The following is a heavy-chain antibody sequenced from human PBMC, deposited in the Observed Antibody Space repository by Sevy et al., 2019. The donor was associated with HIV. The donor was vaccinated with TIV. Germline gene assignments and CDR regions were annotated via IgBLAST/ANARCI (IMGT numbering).Heavy chain of an antibody. V-gene: IGHV3-23*01. J-gene: IGHJ4*02. CDR1: GFTSSNYA. CDR3: AKDSYFGTTLFDY. CDR2: ISGSGGST. D-gene: IGHD1-7*01. Sequence: GGSLRLSCAASGFTSSNYAMSWVRQAPGKGLEWVSGISGSGGSTYYADSVKGRFTISRDNSKNTLYLQMNSLRAEDTAVYYCAKDSYFGTTLFDYWGQGTLVTVSS.